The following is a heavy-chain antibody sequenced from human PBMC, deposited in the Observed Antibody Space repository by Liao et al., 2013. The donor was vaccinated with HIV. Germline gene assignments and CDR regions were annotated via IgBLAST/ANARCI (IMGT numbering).Heavy chain of an antibody. CDR2: INHSGST. CDR3: ARRDRGPNWFDP. J-gene: IGHJ5*02. V-gene: IGHV4-34*01. D-gene: IGHD1-14*01. Sequence: QVHLQQWGAGLLKPSETLSLTCAVYGGSFSGYYWSWIRQPPGKGLEWIGEINHSGSTNYNPSLKSRVTISVDTSKNQFSLKLSSVTAADTAVYYCARRDRGPNWFDPWGQGTLVTGLL. CDR1: GGSFSGYY.